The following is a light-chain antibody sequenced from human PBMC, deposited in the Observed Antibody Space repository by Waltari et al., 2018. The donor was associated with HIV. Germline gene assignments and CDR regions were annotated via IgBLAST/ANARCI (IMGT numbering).Light chain of an antibody. CDR3: CSYSGSGTLYV. J-gene: IGLJ1*01. CDR1: SRDVGGYTF. V-gene: IGLV2-11*01. Sequence: QSALTQPRSVSGSPGQSVTISCTGTSRDVGGYTFVPWYQHHPGKAPKLVISDVTKRPSGVPDRFSGSKSGNTASLTISGLQAEDEADYYCCSYSGSGTLYVFGTGTEVTVL. CDR2: DVT.